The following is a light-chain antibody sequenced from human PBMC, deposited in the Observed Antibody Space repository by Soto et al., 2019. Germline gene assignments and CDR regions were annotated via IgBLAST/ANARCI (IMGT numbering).Light chain of an antibody. J-gene: IGLJ3*02. V-gene: IGLV2-14*01. CDR2: EVR. Sequence: QSALTQPASVSGSPGQSITISCTGTSSDIGGYNYVSWYQQHPGKAPKLMIYEVRNRPSGVSNRFSGSKSGNTASLTISGLLAEDEADYYCSSYMNTNTFEVFGGGTKLTVL. CDR1: SSDIGGYNY. CDR3: SSYMNTNTFEV.